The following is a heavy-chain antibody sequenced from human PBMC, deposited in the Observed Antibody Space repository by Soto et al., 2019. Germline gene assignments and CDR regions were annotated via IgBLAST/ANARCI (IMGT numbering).Heavy chain of an antibody. CDR2: IYYSGST. D-gene: IGHD2-15*01. CDR1: GGSISSGGYY. J-gene: IGHJ4*02. CDR3: ARIVLKGPGGPPGPYYFDY. Sequence: QVQLQESGPGLVKPSQTLSLTCTVSGGSISSGGYYWSWIRQHPGKGLEWIGYIYYSGSTYYNPSLKSRVTISVDTSKNQFSLKLSSVTAADTAVYYCARIVLKGPGGPPGPYYFDYWGQGTLVTVSS. V-gene: IGHV4-31*03.